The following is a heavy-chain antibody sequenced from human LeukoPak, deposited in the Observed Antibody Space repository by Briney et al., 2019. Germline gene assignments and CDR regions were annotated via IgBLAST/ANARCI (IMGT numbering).Heavy chain of an antibody. V-gene: IGHV1-8*02. J-gene: IGHJ6*03. CDR2: ISAYNGNT. Sequence: ASVKVSCKPSGYTFTSYGISWVRQAPGQGLEWMGWISAYNGNTGYAQKFQGRVTMTRNPSISTAYMELSSLRSEDTAVYYCARGPIGGGYYMDVWGKGTTVTISS. D-gene: IGHD3-3*01. CDR1: GYTFTSYG. CDR3: ARGPIGGGYYMDV.